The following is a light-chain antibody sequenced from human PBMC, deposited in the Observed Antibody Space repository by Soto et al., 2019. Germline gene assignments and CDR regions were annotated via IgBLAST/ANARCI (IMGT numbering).Light chain of an antibody. V-gene: IGKV1-5*03. CDR2: KAS. J-gene: IGKJ1*01. CDR3: QKHDTYSS. Sequence: DIQMTQSPSTLSASVGDRVSITCRASQSVSRSVAWYQQKPGKAPKLLIYKASTLESGVPSRFSGSGSGTEFTLTISSLQPDDFATYYCQKHDTYSSFGQGTKVEIK. CDR1: QSVSRS.